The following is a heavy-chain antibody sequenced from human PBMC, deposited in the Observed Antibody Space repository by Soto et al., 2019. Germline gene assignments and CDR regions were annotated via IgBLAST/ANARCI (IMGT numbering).Heavy chain of an antibody. J-gene: IGHJ6*02. CDR2: IWYDGSNK. CDR3: ARDLRRMRIRHGMDV. CDR1: GFTFSSYG. Sequence: HPGGSLRLSCAASGFTFSSYGMHWVRQAPGKGLEWVAVIWYDGSNKYYADSVKGRFTISRDNSKNTLYLQMNSLRAEDTAVYYCARDLRRMRIRHGMDVWGQGTTVTVSS. V-gene: IGHV3-33*01. D-gene: IGHD2-8*01.